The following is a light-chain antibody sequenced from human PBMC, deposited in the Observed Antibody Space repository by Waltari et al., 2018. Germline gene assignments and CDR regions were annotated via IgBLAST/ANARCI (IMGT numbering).Light chain of an antibody. Sequence: DIVMTQSQLSLPVTTGEPASISCRSSQSLLHSNGYNYLDWYLQKTGQSPQLLIYLGSNRASGVPDRFSGSGSGTDFTLKISRVEAEDVGFYYCMQPLQTPWTFGQGTKVEIK. V-gene: IGKV2-28*01. CDR2: LGS. CDR1: QSLLHSNGYNY. CDR3: MQPLQTPWT. J-gene: IGKJ1*01.